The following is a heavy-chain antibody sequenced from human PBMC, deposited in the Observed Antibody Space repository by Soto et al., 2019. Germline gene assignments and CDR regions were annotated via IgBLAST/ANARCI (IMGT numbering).Heavy chain of an antibody. CDR2: ISSSGSNT. Sequence: AGGSLRLSCAASGFTFSSYAMGWVRQAPGKGLQWVSSISSSGSNTHYADSVKGRFTISRDNSKNTVYVQIHSLRAEDTAVYYCAKLNWKFVPTYSYYGMDVWGQGTTVTVSS. V-gene: IGHV3-23*01. CDR1: GFTFSSYA. J-gene: IGHJ6*02. CDR3: AKLNWKFVPTYSYYGMDV. D-gene: IGHD1-1*01.